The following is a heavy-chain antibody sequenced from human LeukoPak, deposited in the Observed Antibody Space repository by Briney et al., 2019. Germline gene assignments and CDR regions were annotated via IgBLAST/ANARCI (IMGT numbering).Heavy chain of an antibody. Sequence: GASVKVSCKASGGTFSNHAISWVRQAPGQGLEWMGGIIPIFGTANYAQKFQGRVTITADESTSTAYMELSSLRSEDTAVYYCARSGYDSNRAHDYWGQGTLVTVSS. D-gene: IGHD5-12*01. CDR2: IIPIFGTA. V-gene: IGHV1-69*13. CDR1: GGTFSNHA. J-gene: IGHJ4*02. CDR3: ARSGYDSNRAHDY.